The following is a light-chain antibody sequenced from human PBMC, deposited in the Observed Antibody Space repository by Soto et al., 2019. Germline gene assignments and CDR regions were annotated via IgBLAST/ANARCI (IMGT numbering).Light chain of an antibody. J-gene: IGKJ2*01. CDR2: DAS. CDR1: QTLANY. V-gene: IGKV3-11*01. Sequence: EVVLTQSPATLSLSPGERATLSCRASQTLANYLAWYQQRPGQAPRLLIYDASNRATGIPARFSGSGSGTEFTLTISSLQSEDVSVYFCQHYNFWPHTFGQGTKLEIK. CDR3: QHYNFWPHT.